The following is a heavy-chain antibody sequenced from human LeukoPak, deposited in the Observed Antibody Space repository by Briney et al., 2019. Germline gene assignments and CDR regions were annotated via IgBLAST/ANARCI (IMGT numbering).Heavy chain of an antibody. V-gene: IGHV3-23*01. CDR1: GFTFSSYA. CDR3: AKSSVWGSYRYVAY. J-gene: IGHJ4*02. CDR2: ISGSGGST. D-gene: IGHD3-16*02. Sequence: GGSLRLSCAASGFTFSSYAMSWVRQAPGKGLEWVSAISGSGGSTYYADSVKGRFTISRDNSKNTLYLQMNSLRAEDMAVYYCAKSSVWGSYRYVAYWGQGTLVTVSS.